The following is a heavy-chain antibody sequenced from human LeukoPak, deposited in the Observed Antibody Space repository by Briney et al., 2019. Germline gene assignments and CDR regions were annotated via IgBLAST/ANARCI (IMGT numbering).Heavy chain of an antibody. CDR3: AKVIAVASGYFQH. Sequence: PGGSLRLSCAASGFTFSSYAMSWVRQAPGRGLEWVSGLSGSGGATDYAVSVKGRFTISRDNSKNTLHPQMDSLRAEDTAVYYCAKVIAVASGYFQHWGQGTLVTVSS. D-gene: IGHD6-19*01. CDR1: GFTFSSYA. J-gene: IGHJ1*01. V-gene: IGHV3-23*01. CDR2: LSGSGGAT.